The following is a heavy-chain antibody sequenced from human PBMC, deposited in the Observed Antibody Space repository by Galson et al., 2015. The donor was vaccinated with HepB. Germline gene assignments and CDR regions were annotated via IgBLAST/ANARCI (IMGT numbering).Heavy chain of an antibody. D-gene: IGHD3-22*01. CDR1: GFTFSSYG. CDR3: AKDQGRPYDSSGYYYLVSYGMDV. Sequence: SLRLSCAASGFTFSSYGMHWVRQAPGKGLEWVAVISYDGSNKYYADSVKGRFTISRDNSKNTLYLQMNSLRAEDTAVYYCAKDQGRPYDSSGYYYLVSYGMDVWGQGTTVTVSS. V-gene: IGHV3-30*18. CDR2: ISYDGSNK. J-gene: IGHJ6*02.